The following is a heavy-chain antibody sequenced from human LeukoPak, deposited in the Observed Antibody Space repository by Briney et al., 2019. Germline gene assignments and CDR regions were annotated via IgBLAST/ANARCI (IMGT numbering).Heavy chain of an antibody. J-gene: IGHJ3*01. CDR2: ICPGGTIR. Sequence: GSLRVSCAASGFNFRDSCMHWVRQIPGKGLLWVSRICPGGTIRNYADSVKGRFTISRDNAENTLYLQMNSLRPEDTALYYCARSQSGVFDVWGQGTMVIVSS. V-gene: IGHV3-74*01. CDR3: ARSQSGVFDV. D-gene: IGHD2-15*01. CDR1: GFNFRDSC.